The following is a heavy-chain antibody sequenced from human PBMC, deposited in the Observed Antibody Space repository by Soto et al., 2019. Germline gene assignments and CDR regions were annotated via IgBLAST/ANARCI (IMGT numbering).Heavy chain of an antibody. V-gene: IGHV4-59*08. J-gene: IGHJ6*02. Sequence: QVQLQESGPGLVKPSETLSLTCTVSGGSISSYYWSWIRQPPGKGLEWIGYIYYSGSTNYNPSLKSRVTISVDTSKDQFSLKLSSVTAADTAVYYCARRWFGAYGMDVWGQGTTVTVSS. D-gene: IGHD3-10*01. CDR2: IYYSGST. CDR1: GGSISSYY. CDR3: ARRWFGAYGMDV.